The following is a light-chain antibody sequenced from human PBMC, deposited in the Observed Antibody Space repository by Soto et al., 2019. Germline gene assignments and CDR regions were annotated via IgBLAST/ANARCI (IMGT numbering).Light chain of an antibody. Sequence: EIVLTQSPATLSLFPGERAILSCRASQSVSRDLAWYQQKPGQAPRLLIYDVSNRATGIPARFSGSGSGTDFTLTISSLEPEDFAVYYCQQRSNWPSTFGQGTKLEIK. V-gene: IGKV3-11*01. J-gene: IGKJ2*01. CDR3: QQRSNWPST. CDR1: QSVSRD. CDR2: DVS.